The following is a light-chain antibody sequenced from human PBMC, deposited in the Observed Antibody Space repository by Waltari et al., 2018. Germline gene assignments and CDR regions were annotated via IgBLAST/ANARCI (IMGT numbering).Light chain of an antibody. CDR1: QSLLYTSHNNNY. J-gene: IGKJ2*01. Sequence: EIVLTQSPESLAVSLGETATIPCKSSQSLLYTSHNNNYLSWYQHKPGQPPKLLIYWASSRYSGVPDRFSGSGSGTDFALTISSLQAEDVAVYYCQQDFDNPRTFGQGTRLEIK. CDR3: QQDFDNPRT. V-gene: IGKV4-1*01. CDR2: WAS.